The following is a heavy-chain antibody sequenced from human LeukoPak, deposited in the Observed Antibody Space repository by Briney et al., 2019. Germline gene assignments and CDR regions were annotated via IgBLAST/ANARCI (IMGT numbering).Heavy chain of an antibody. Sequence: GSLRLSCAASGFTFSNAWMSWIRQPPGKGLEWIGYIYYSGSTNYNPSLKSRVTISVDTSKNQFSLKLSSVTAADTAVYYCAGSMVRGVITDYWGQGTLVTVSS. CDR3: AGSMVRGVITDY. CDR2: IYYSGST. D-gene: IGHD3-10*01. J-gene: IGHJ4*02. V-gene: IGHV4-59*01. CDR1: GFTFSNAW.